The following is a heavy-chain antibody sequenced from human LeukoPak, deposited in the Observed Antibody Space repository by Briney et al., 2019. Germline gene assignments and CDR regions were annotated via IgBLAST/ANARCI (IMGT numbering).Heavy chain of an antibody. V-gene: IGHV3-23*01. Sequence: PGGSLRLPCAASGSTFSSHAMSWVRQAAGKGLEWVSTISDSGVSTYYADSVKGRFTISRDNSKNTLYMQMNSLRAGDTAVYYCAKDLSSSGFRIDYWGQGTLVTVSS. D-gene: IGHD6-19*01. CDR3: AKDLSSSGFRIDY. CDR1: GSTFSSHA. CDR2: ISDSGVST. J-gene: IGHJ4*02.